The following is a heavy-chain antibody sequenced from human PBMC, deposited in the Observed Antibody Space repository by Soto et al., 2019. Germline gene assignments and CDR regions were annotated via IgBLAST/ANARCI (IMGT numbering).Heavy chain of an antibody. CDR2: IWYDGSNK. Sequence: QVQLVESGGGVVQPGRSLRLSCAASGFTFSSYGMHWVRQAPGKGLEWVAVIWYDGSNKYYADSVKGRFTISRDNSKNTLYLQMNSLRAEDTAVYYCARDFGASGSSDPFDYWGQGTLVTVSS. J-gene: IGHJ4*02. CDR3: ARDFGASGSSDPFDY. V-gene: IGHV3-33*01. CDR1: GFTFSSYG. D-gene: IGHD6-6*01.